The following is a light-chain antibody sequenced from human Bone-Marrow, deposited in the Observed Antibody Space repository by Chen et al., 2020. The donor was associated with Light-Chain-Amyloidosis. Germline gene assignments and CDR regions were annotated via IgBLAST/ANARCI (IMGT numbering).Light chain of an antibody. CDR3: RVWDGTSGQVM. Sequence: SYESTQSPSVSVAPGETAKLICEGANIGSKSVPLYQQKPGQVPILVVAGDCARPSGIPERFAGSESGSMASLTISEVRGGDEADYYCRVWDGTSGQVMFGGGAKLTVL. CDR2: GDC. CDR1: NIGSKS. J-gene: IGLJ3*02. V-gene: IGLV3-21*02.